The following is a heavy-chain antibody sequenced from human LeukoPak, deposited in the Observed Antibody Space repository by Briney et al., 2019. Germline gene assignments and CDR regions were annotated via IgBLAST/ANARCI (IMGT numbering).Heavy chain of an antibody. Sequence: GGSLRLSCVASGFTFRNCGMTWVRQAPGKGLEWDPTISGSDDGTYYADSVRGRFTISRDNSKNTLYLQMKALRDEDTATYYCAKRGPIYSSTPGNYFDYWGQGTLVTVSS. CDR1: GFTFRNCG. CDR3: AKRGPIYSSTPGNYFDY. J-gene: IGHJ4*02. D-gene: IGHD3-10*01. V-gene: IGHV3-23*01. CDR2: ISGSDDGT.